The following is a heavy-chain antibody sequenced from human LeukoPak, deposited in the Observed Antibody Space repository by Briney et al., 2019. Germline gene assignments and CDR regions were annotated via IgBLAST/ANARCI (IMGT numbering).Heavy chain of an antibody. D-gene: IGHD3-22*01. CDR2: IKSTTDGGTT. CDR1: GFTFSNAW. J-gene: IGHJ4*02. CDR3: TTGRLTYYYDSSGYYSAY. V-gene: IGHV3-15*01. Sequence: GGSLRLSCAASGFTFSNAWMSWVRQAPGKGLEWVGRIKSTTDGGTTDYAAPVKGRFTISRDDSKNTPYLQMNSLKTEDTAVYYCTTGRLTYYYDSSGYYSAYWGQGTLVTVSS.